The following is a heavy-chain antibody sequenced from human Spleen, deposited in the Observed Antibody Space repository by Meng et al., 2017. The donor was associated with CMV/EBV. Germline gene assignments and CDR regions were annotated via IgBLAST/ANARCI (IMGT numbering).Heavy chain of an antibody. Sequence: GESLKISCAASGFTFSNYWMSWVRQAPGKGLEWVANINQNGSEKYYVDSVKGRFTISRENAKNSLYLQMNSLRAEDTAVYYFARDGRSGSYYAYYFDYWGQGTLVTVSS. D-gene: IGHD1-26*01. CDR2: INQNGSEK. V-gene: IGHV3-7*01. CDR1: GFTFSNYW. CDR3: ARDGRSGSYYAYYFDY. J-gene: IGHJ4*02.